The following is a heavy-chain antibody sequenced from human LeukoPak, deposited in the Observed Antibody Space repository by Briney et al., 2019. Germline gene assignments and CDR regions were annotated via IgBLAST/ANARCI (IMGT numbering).Heavy chain of an antibody. J-gene: IGHJ6*03. CDR2: INPNSGGT. V-gene: IGHV1-2*02. CDR1: GYTFTGYY. CDR3: ARDPAYYYDSSGYGYYYYYMDV. D-gene: IGHD3-22*01. Sequence: ASVKVSCKASGYTFTGYYMHWVRQAPGQGLEWMGWINPNSGGTNYAQKFQGRVTMTRDTSISTAYMELSRLRSDDTAVYYCARDPAYYYDSSGYGYYYYYMDVWGKGTTVTVSS.